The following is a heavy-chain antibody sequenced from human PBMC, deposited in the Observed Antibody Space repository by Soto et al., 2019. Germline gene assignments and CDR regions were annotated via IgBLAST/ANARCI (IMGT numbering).Heavy chain of an antibody. CDR3: STTKN. CDR1: GGIFSSYN. CDR2: IIPMLDIE. D-gene: IGHD1-1*01. J-gene: IGHJ4*02. V-gene: IGHV1-69*02. Sequence: QVQLVQSGAEVKKPGSSEKVSCKASGGIFSSYNISWVRQAPGQGLEWMGRIIPMLDIENYAQKFQGRVTLTADTSTSIAYMELSSLRSEDTAVYYCSTTKNWGQGTLVTVSS.